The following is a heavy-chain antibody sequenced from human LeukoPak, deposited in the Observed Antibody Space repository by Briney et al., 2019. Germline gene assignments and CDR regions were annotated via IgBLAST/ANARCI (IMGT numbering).Heavy chain of an antibody. Sequence: GGSLRLSCAASGAASGVIFSSSWMSWVRQAPGKGLEWVANIKQDGSRKLYVDSVQGRFTVSRDNAKNSLDLQMNSLRAEDTAVYYCARDGGYYGSGSYYYADYWGQGTLVTVSS. V-gene: IGHV3-7*01. J-gene: IGHJ4*02. CDR3: ARDGGYYGSGSYYYADY. CDR1: GVIFSSSW. D-gene: IGHD3-10*01. CDR2: IKQDGSRK.